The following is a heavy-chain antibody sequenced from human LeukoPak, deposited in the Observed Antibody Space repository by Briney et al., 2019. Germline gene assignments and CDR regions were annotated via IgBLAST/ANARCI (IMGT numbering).Heavy chain of an antibody. CDR3: ARMDTPTGDYYYYGMDV. D-gene: IGHD5-18*01. CDR1: GGSISSYY. J-gene: IGHJ6*02. Sequence: PSETLSLTCTVSGGSISSYYWSWIRQPAGKGLEWIGRIYTSGSTNYNPSLKSRVTMSVDTSKNQFSLKLSSVTAADTAVYYCARMDTPTGDYYYYGMDVWGQGTTDTVSS. CDR2: IYTSGST. V-gene: IGHV4-4*07.